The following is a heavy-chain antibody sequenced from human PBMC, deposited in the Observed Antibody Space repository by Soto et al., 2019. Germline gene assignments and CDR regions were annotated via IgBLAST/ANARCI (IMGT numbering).Heavy chain of an antibody. Sequence: ASVKVSCKASGYTFTSYYMHWVRQAPGQGLEWMGIINPSGGNTSYAQKFQGRVTMTRDTSTSTAYMELSSLRSEDTAVYYCARAVAVAADFDYWGQGTLVTVSS. J-gene: IGHJ4*02. CDR2: INPSGGNT. CDR1: GYTFTSYY. CDR3: ARAVAVAADFDY. D-gene: IGHD6-19*01. V-gene: IGHV1-46*01.